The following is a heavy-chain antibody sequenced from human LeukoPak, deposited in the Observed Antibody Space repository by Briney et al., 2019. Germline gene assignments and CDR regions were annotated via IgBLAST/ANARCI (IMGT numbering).Heavy chain of an antibody. CDR3: AREVDYYDSSGNAFDI. V-gene: IGHV3-7*01. Sequence: DLSDKYYVDSVKGRFTISIDNAKNSLYLQMNSLRAEDTAVYYCAREVDYYDSSGNAFDIWGQGTMVTVSS. CDR2: DLSDK. J-gene: IGHJ3*02. D-gene: IGHD3-22*01.